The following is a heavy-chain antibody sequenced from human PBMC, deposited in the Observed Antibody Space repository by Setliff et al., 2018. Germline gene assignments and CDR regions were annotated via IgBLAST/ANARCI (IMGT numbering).Heavy chain of an antibody. J-gene: IGHJ4*02. Sequence: GESLKISCKGSGYTFMTYWIGWVRQMPGKGLEWMGIIYPGDSDTRYSPSFQGQVTFSADKSISTAYLQWSSLKASDTAMYYCARALASAGTVYFDYWGQGTLVTVSS. CDR1: GYTFMTYW. V-gene: IGHV5-51*01. D-gene: IGHD6-13*01. CDR3: ARALASAGTVYFDY. CDR2: IYPGDSDT.